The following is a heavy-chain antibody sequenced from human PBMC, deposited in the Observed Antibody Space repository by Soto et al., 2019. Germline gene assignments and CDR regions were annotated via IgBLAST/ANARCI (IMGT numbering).Heavy chain of an antibody. CDR1: GYTFTSYA. J-gene: IGHJ4*02. CDR2: INAGNGNT. V-gene: IGHV1-3*01. CDR3: ARAGSSCCFGR. Sequence: AASVKVSCKASGYTFTSYAMHWVRQAPGQRLEWMGWINAGNGNTQYSQKFQGRATITRDTSASTAYMELSSLRSDDTAVYYGARAGSSCCFGRWGKGTLVTVSS. D-gene: IGHD2-2*01.